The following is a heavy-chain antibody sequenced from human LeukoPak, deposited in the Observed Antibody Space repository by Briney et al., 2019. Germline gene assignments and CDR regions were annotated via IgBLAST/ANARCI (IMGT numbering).Heavy chain of an antibody. CDR2: MNPNSGNT. Sequence: ASVKVSCKASGYTSTSYDINWVRQATGQGLEWMGWMNPNSGNTGYAQKFQGRVTMTRNTSISTAYMELSSLRSEDTAVYYCARMEVAVSAFDIWGQGTMVTVSS. CDR3: ARMEVAVSAFDI. V-gene: IGHV1-8*01. J-gene: IGHJ3*02. CDR1: GYTSTSYD. D-gene: IGHD6-19*01.